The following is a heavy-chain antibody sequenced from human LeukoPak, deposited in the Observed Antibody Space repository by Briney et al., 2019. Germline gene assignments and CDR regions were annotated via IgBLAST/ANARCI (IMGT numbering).Heavy chain of an antibody. D-gene: IGHD1-14*01. CDR3: AKPQGGDPRAFDY. Sequence: GGSLRLSCVTSGLSFSDHYMDWVRQDPGKGLERVGRIRNKANSYTTEYAASVKGRFTVSRDDLKNSLYLQMNSLGTEDTAMYYCAKPQGGDPRAFDYWGQGILVTISS. J-gene: IGHJ4*02. CDR2: IRNKANSYTT. V-gene: IGHV3-72*01. CDR1: GLSFSDHY.